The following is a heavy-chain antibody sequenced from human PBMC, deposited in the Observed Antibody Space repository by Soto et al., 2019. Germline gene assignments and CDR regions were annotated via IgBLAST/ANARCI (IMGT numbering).Heavy chain of an antibody. V-gene: IGHV3-66*04. Sequence: GGSLRLSCAASGFTVSSAYMTWVRQAPGKGLEWLSTVYSGGTTYYADSVKGRFIISRDNSKNTLYLQMNSLRAEDTAVYYCAKQNGYGGNTELEYWGQGTQVTVSS. CDR2: VYSGGTT. CDR1: GFTVSSAY. J-gene: IGHJ4*02. D-gene: IGHD2-15*01. CDR3: AKQNGYGGNTELEY.